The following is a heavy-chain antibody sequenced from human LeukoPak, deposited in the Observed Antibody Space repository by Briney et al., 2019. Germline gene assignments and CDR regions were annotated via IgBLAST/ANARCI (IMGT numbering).Heavy chain of an antibody. CDR1: GFTFSSYW. J-gene: IGHJ4*02. Sequence: GGSLRLSCAASGFTFSSYWMSWVRQAPGKGLEWVANIKQDGSEKYYVDSVKGRFTISRDNAKNSLYLQMNSLRAEDTAVYYCAREDYGSGFPFDYWGQGTLVTVSS. CDR2: IKQDGSEK. D-gene: IGHD6-19*01. CDR3: AREDYGSGFPFDY. V-gene: IGHV3-7*01.